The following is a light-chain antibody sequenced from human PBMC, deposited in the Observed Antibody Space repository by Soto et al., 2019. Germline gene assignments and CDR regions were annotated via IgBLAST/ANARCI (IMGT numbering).Light chain of an antibody. Sequence: DIQMTQSPSTLSASVGDRVTITCRASQSISSWLAWYQQKPGKAPKLLSYKASSLESGVPSRFSGSGSGTEFTLTISSLQPDDFATYYCQQYNSYSYTFGQGTKVEIK. V-gene: IGKV1-5*03. J-gene: IGKJ2*01. CDR3: QQYNSYSYT. CDR1: QSISSW. CDR2: KAS.